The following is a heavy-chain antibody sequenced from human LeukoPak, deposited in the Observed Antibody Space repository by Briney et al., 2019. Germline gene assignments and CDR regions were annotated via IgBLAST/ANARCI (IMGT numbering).Heavy chain of an antibody. J-gene: IGHJ6*02. V-gene: IGHV1-69*04. CDR1: GGTFSSYA. Sequence: SVKVSCKASGGTFSSYAISWVRQAPGQGLEWVGRIIPILGIANYAQKFQGRVTITADKSTSTAYMELSSLRSEDTAVYYCARGARGNYYYYGMDVWGQGTTVTVSS. CDR3: ARGARGNYYYYGMDV. D-gene: IGHD2-15*01. CDR2: IIPILGIA.